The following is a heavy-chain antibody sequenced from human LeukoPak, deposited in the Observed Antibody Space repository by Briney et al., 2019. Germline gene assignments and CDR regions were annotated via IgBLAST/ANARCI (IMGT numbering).Heavy chain of an antibody. D-gene: IGHD3-10*01. Sequence: PGGSLRLSCAASGFTFTNAWMSWVRQAPGKGLEWVGRIKSKTDGGTTDYAAPVKGRFTISRDDSKNTLYLQMNSLKTEDTAVYYCTTDSPYYYFDYWGQGTLVTVSS. V-gene: IGHV3-15*01. J-gene: IGHJ4*02. CDR1: GFTFTNAW. CDR3: TTDSPYYYFDY. CDR2: IKSKTDGGTT.